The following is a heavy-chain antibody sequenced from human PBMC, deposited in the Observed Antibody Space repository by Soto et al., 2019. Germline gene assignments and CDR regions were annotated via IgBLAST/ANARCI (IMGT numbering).Heavy chain of an antibody. V-gene: IGHV3-23*01. Sequence: GGSLRLSCAASGFTFSSYAMSWVRQAPGKGLEWVSAISGSGGSTYYADSVKGRFTISRDNSKNTLYLQMNSLRAEDTAVYYCAKGQDDLVVVHYYYYYYYMDVWGKGTTVTVSS. D-gene: IGHD2-2*01. J-gene: IGHJ6*03. CDR3: AKGQDDLVVVHYYYYYYYMDV. CDR2: ISGSGGST. CDR1: GFTFSSYA.